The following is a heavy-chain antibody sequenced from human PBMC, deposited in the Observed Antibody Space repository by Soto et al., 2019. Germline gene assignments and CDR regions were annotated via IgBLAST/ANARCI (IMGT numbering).Heavy chain of an antibody. Sequence: QVQLVQSGAEVKKPGASVKVSCKASGYTFTGYYMHWVRQAPGQGLEWMGWINPNSGGTNYAQKFQGRVTMTRDTAISTAYMELSRLRSDDTAVYYCARAIAIAAAGTRGRKYGMDVWGQGTTVTVSS. CDR2: INPNSGGT. J-gene: IGHJ6*02. CDR1: GYTFTGYY. CDR3: ARAIAIAAAGTRGRKYGMDV. D-gene: IGHD6-13*01. V-gene: IGHV1-2*02.